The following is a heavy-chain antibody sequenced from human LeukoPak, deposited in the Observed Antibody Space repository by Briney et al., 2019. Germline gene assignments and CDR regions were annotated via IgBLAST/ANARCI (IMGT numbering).Heavy chain of an antibody. V-gene: IGHV7-4-1*02. CDR2: INTNTGNP. J-gene: IGHJ5*02. D-gene: IGHD2-2*01. CDR3: AREYCSSTSCYYPFDP. CDR1: GYTFTSYA. Sequence: ASVKVSCKASGYTFTSYAMNWVRQAPGQGLEWMGWINTNTGNPTYAQGFTGRFVFSLDTSVSTAYLQISSLKAEDTAVYYCAREYCSSTSCYYPFDPWGQGTLVTVSS.